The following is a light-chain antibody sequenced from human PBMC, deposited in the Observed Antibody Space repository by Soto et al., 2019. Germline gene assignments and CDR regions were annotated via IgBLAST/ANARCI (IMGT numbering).Light chain of an antibody. J-gene: IGLJ1*01. Sequence: QSVLTQPASVSGSPGQSITISCTGTNRDVGGYDYVSWYQQHPGKSPKLILYEVSNRPAGVSNRFSGSKSANTASLSISGLQAEDEADYYCSSYTNTGTLYVLGTGTKLTVL. CDR1: NRDVGGYDY. V-gene: IGLV2-14*01. CDR3: SSYTNTGTLYV. CDR2: EVS.